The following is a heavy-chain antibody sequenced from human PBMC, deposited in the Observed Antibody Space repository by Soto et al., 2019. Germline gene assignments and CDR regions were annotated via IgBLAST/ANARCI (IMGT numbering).Heavy chain of an antibody. CDR2: IYYSGST. CDR1: GGSISSSSYY. Sequence: QLQLQESGPGLVKPSETLSLTCTVSGGSISSSSYYWGWIRQPPGKGLEWIGSIYYSGSTYYNPSLKSRVTISVDTSKNQFSLKLSSVTAADTAVYYCARRAFGSFGGVPRGWFDPWGQGTLVTVSS. CDR3: ARRAFGSFGGVPRGWFDP. J-gene: IGHJ5*02. D-gene: IGHD3-16*01. V-gene: IGHV4-39*01.